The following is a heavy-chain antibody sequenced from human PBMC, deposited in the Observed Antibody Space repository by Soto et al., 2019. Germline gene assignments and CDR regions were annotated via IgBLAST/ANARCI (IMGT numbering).Heavy chain of an antibody. CDR2: ISSAIITT. D-gene: IGHD6-6*01. J-gene: IGHJ4*02. Sequence: QVHLAESGGDVVQPGTSLRVSCSASGFTFSAYSMHWVRQPPGKGLEWVAFISSAIITTNYADSVRRGFSISRDNSRNTVHLQINSPRPEDTAVYFCARGRKYASSSIDSWGQGTLVTVSS. CDR1: GFTFSAYS. V-gene: IGHV3-30-3*01. CDR3: ARGRKYASSSIDS.